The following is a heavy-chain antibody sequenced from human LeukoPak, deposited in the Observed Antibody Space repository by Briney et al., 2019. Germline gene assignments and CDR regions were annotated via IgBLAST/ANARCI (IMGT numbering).Heavy chain of an antibody. J-gene: IGHJ3*02. CDR1: GGSFSGYY. Sequence: PSETLSLTCAVYGGSFSGYYWSWIRQPPGKGLEWIGEINHSGSTNYNPSLKSRVTISVDTSKNQFSLKLSSVTAADTAVYYCARLRYFDWTEAFDIWGQGTMVTVSS. CDR2: INHSGST. V-gene: IGHV4-34*01. CDR3: ARLRYFDWTEAFDI. D-gene: IGHD3-9*01.